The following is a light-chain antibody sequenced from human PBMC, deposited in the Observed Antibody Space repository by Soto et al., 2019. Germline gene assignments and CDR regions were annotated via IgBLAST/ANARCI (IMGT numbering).Light chain of an antibody. Sequence: EIVLTQAPGTLSLSPGETATVYCRAIQTVNSDYLAWFQQRPGQAPRLLIFATSRKATDIPDRFSGSGSGTDFTLAIRRLETEDFAVYYCNQFGYSPRTFGKGTKVDIK. CDR1: QTVNSDY. V-gene: IGKV3-20*01. J-gene: IGKJ1*01. CDR3: NQFGYSPRT. CDR2: ATS.